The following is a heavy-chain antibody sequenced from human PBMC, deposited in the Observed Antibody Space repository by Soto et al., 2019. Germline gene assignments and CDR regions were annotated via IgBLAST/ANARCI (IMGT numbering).Heavy chain of an antibody. CDR3: VKDIHEQWLVSHFEY. CDR1: GFTFDSYA. V-gene: IGHV3-9*01. Sequence: EVQLVESGGGLVQPGRSLRLSCVASGFTFDSYAMHWVRQAPGKGLGWVSGISWNSGSLGYEDSVKGRFTISRDNAQNSLYLEMNSLRVEDTAFYYCVKDIHEQWLVSHFEYWGQGALVTVSS. CDR2: ISWNSGSL. D-gene: IGHD6-19*01. J-gene: IGHJ4*02.